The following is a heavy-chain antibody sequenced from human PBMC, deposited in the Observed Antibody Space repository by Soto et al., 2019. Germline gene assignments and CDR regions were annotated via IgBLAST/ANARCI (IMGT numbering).Heavy chain of an antibody. CDR3: APFYGSGSYLPTNEPYMDV. J-gene: IGHJ6*03. CDR1: GFTFSSYA. Sequence: GGSLRLSCAASGFTFSSYAMSWVRQAPGKGLEWVSAISGSGGSTYYADSVKGRFTISRDNSKNTLYLQMNSLRAEDTAVYYCAPFYGSGSYLPTNEPYMDVWGKGTTVTVSS. D-gene: IGHD3-10*01. CDR2: ISGSGGST. V-gene: IGHV3-23*01.